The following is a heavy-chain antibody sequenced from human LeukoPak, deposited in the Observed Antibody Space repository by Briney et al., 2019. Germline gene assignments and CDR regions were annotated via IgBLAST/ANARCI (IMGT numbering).Heavy chain of an antibody. Sequence: GGSLILSCAASGFTFSGSAMHGVRQASGKGLEWVGLIRSKANSYATAYAASVKGRFTISRDDSKNTAYLQMNSLKTEDTAVYYCTGNGQTYYYYGMDVWGKGTTVTVSS. CDR1: GFTFSGSA. V-gene: IGHV3-73*01. D-gene: IGHD2-8*01. CDR2: IRSKANSYAT. CDR3: TGNGQTYYYYGMDV. J-gene: IGHJ6*04.